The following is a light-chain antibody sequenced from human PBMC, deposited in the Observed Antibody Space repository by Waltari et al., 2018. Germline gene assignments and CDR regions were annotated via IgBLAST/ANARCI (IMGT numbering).Light chain of an antibody. Sequence: QSALTQPASVSGSPGQSITIFCTGTSSDVGGYDYVSWYQQHPGQAPKLRIYDVRTRPSGVSNRFSGSKSGNTASLTISGLQAEDEADYYCGSYTSSSTLVFGTGTKVTVL. CDR2: DVR. CDR1: SSDVGGYDY. J-gene: IGLJ1*01. CDR3: GSYTSSSTLV. V-gene: IGLV2-14*03.